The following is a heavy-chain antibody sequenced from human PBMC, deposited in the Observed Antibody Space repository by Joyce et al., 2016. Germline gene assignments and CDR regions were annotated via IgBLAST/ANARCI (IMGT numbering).Heavy chain of an antibody. CDR1: GVSLTTGGMG. J-gene: IGHJ1*01. D-gene: IGHD6-19*01. CDR2: IYWDDDK. Sequence: QITLKESGPTLVKPTETLTLTCTFSGVSLTTGGMGVGWIRQPPGKALEWLAVIYWDDDKRYGPSLNNRLTITKDTSKNQVVLTMTNMDPGDTATYYCAHRRPTLVAGEEYFLHWGQGTMVTVSS. CDR3: AHRRPTLVAGEEYFLH. V-gene: IGHV2-5*05.